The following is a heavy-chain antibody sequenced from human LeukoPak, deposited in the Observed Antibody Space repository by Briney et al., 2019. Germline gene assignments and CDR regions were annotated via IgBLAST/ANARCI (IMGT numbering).Heavy chain of an antibody. V-gene: IGHV3-74*01. CDR3: TRDPTYYDYVWGVIFDY. D-gene: IGHD3-16*01. Sequence: GGSLRLSCAASGFTLSKSWIHWVRQAPGKGLVWVSRINTDGSIITYADSVKGRFTISRDDSKSIAYLQMNSLKTEDTAVYYCTRDPTYYDYVWGVIFDYWGQGTLVTVSS. CDR1: GFTLSKSW. J-gene: IGHJ4*02. CDR2: INTDGSII.